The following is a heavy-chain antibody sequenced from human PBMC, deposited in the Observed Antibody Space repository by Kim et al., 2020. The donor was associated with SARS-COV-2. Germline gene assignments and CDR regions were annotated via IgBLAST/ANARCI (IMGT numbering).Heavy chain of an antibody. CDR2: IKHDGSGQ. D-gene: IGHD1-26*01. CDR3: ARGAWSSVFAP. V-gene: IGHV3-7*01. Sequence: GGSLRLSCAASGFTFSDYWMTWVRQAPGKGLEWVASIKHDGSGQYYVDSLKGRFTISRDNAKNSLYLQMNSLRAEDTALYYCARGAWSSVFAPWGEGTLVTASS. J-gene: IGHJ5*02. CDR1: GFTFSDYW.